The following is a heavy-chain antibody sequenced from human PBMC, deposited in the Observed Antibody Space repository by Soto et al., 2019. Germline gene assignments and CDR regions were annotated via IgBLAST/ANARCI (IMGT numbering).Heavy chain of an antibody. V-gene: IGHV3-9*01. CDR2: ISWNSGKI. J-gene: IGHJ4*02. D-gene: IGHD1-26*01. Sequence: EVQLVESGGGLVQPGRSLRLSCAASGFTFDDYAMHWVRQAPGKGLEWVSGISWNSGKIGYADSVKGRFTISRDNANNSLYLQTNSLRPEDTAFYYCAKEIVGAINYWGQGTLVTVSS. CDR1: GFTFDDYA. CDR3: AKEIVGAINY.